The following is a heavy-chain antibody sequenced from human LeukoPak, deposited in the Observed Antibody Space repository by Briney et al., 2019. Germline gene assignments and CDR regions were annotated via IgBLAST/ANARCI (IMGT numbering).Heavy chain of an antibody. CDR3: ARHGGQYDFDY. D-gene: IGHD3-16*01. V-gene: IGHV4-59*08. J-gene: IGHJ4*02. Sequence: PSETLSLTCTVSGGSISTYYWSWIRQPPGKELEWIGYIYNSGLANYNPSLKSRVTISVDASRNQFSLNLNSVTAADAAIYYCARHGGQYDFDYWGQGTLVTVS. CDR2: IYNSGLA. CDR1: GGSISTYY.